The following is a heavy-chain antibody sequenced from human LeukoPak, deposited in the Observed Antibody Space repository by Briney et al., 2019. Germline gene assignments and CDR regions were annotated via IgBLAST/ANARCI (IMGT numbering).Heavy chain of an antibody. CDR3: ARGLPHYGYCSSTSCPGFDY. J-gene: IGHJ4*02. CDR2: IYYSGST. Sequence: PSETLSLTCTVSGGSVSSSSYYWGWIRQPPGKGLEWIGSIYYSGSTYYNPSLKSRVTISVDTSKNQFSLKLSSVTAADTAVYYCARGLPHYGYCSSTSCPGFDYWGQGTLVTVSS. D-gene: IGHD2-2*03. V-gene: IGHV4-39*07. CDR1: GGSVSSSSYY.